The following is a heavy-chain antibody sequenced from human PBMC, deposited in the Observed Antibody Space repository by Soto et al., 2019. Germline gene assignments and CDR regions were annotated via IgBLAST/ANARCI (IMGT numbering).Heavy chain of an antibody. CDR3: ARASPPTDY. V-gene: IGHV1-3*01. Sequence: QVQLVQSGAEVKKPGASVKVSCKASGYTFTSYAMDWVRQAPGQRLEWMGWVNAGNGNTKHSQNFQGRVTITRDTSASTAYTELGSLRSEDTAVYYGARASPPTDYWGQGTLVTVSS. J-gene: IGHJ4*02. CDR1: GYTFTSYA. CDR2: VNAGNGNT.